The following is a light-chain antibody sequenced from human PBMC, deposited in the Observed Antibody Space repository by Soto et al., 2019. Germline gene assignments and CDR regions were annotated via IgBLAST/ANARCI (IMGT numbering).Light chain of an antibody. CDR1: TSNIGSKF. CDR2: ANE. Sequence: QSVLTQPPSASGTPGQRVTISCSGSTSNIGSKFVYWYQQNPGTAPKLLIYANEQRPSGVPDRFSGSKSGTSASLAISGLRSEDVADYYCAAWDGTLSAWVFGGGTKLTVL. V-gene: IGLV1-47*01. CDR3: AAWDGTLSAWV. J-gene: IGLJ3*02.